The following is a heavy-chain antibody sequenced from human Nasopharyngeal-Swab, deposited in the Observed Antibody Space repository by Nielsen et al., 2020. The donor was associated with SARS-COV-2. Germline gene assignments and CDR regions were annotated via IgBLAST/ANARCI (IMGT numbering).Heavy chain of an antibody. V-gene: IGHV3-21*01. CDR1: GFTFSSYS. CDR3: ARDTENSLWY. CDR2: ISSSSSYI. Sequence: GESLKISCAASGFTFSSYSMNWVRQAPGKGLEWVSSISSSSSYIYYADSVKGRFTISRDNAKNSLYLQMNSLRAEDTAVYYCARDTENSLWYWGQGTLVTVSS. D-gene: IGHD4-23*01. J-gene: IGHJ4*02.